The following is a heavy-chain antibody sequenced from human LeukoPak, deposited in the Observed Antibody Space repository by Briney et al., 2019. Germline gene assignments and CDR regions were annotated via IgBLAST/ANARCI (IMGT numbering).Heavy chain of an antibody. CDR3: AGGGSLVYMDV. D-gene: IGHD3-10*01. Sequence: SQTLSLTCAISGDSVSSNFAAWRWIRQSPSRGLEWLGMTYYRSKWYNDYAVSVKSRITITPDTSKNQFSLQLNSVTPEDTAVYYCAGGGSLVYMDVWDKGTTVTVSS. V-gene: IGHV6-1*01. CDR2: TYYRSKWYN. CDR1: GDSVSSNFAA. J-gene: IGHJ6*03.